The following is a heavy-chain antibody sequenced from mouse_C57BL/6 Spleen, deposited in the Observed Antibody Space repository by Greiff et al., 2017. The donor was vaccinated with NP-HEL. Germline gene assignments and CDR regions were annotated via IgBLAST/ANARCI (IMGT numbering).Heavy chain of an antibody. CDR2: IDPENGDT. J-gene: IGHJ1*03. Sequence: VQLQQSGAELVRPGASVKLSCTASGFNIKDDYMHWVKQRPEQGLEWIGWIDPENGDTEYASKFQGKATITADTSSNTAYLQLSSLTSEDTAVYYCTSFITTVVAEVWGTGTTVTVSS. V-gene: IGHV14-4*01. D-gene: IGHD1-1*01. CDR3: TSFITTVVAEV. CDR1: GFNIKDDY.